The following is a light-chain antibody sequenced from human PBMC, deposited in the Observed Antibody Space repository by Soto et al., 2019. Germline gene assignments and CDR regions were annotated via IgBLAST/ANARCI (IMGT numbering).Light chain of an antibody. CDR2: GAS. Sequence: EIVLTQSPGTLSLSPGERATLSCRASQSVSSSYLAWYQQKPGQAPRLLIYGASTRVTGIPARFSGSDSGTEFTLTISSLQSEDFAVYYCQQYDKWPLAFGGGSKADIK. V-gene: IGKV3-15*01. J-gene: IGKJ4*01. CDR3: QQYDKWPLA. CDR1: QSVSSSY.